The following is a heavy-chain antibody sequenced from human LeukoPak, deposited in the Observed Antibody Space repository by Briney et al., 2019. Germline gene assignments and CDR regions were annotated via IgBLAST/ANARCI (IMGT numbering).Heavy chain of an antibody. Sequence: GGSLRLSCAATGFTFINYAMSWVRQAPGKGLEWVSVISGSGGATYYADSVKGRFTISRDNSKNTLYLQMNSLRAEDTAVYYCARDTQLGYCSSTSCHPDAFDIWGQGTMVTVSS. CDR2: ISGSGGAT. V-gene: IGHV3-23*01. CDR1: GFTFINYA. CDR3: ARDTQLGYCSSTSCHPDAFDI. D-gene: IGHD2-2*01. J-gene: IGHJ3*02.